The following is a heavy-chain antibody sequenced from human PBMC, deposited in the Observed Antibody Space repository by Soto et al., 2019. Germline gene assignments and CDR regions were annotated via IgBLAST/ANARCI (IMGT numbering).Heavy chain of an antibody. V-gene: IGHV1-69*13. CDR2: IIPIFGTA. Sequence: SVKVSCKASGGTFSSYTISWVREAPGQGLEWMGGIIPIFGTANYAQKFQGRLSINADGSTSTVYMQLSSLRSEDTAVYYCARQFHYDSSGYYYAYWGQGTLLTVSS. D-gene: IGHD3-22*01. CDR3: ARQFHYDSSGYYYAY. CDR1: GGTFSSYT. J-gene: IGHJ4*02.